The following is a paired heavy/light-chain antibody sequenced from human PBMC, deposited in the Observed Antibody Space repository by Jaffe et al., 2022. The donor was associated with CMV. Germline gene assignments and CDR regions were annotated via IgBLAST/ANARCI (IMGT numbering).Light chain of an antibody. CDR2: GTS. J-gene: IGKJ4*01. Sequence: EILLTQSPGTLSLSPGERAILSCRTGQSVSNSKLAWYQQKPGQAPRLLIFGTSNRATGVPDRFSGSGSGTDFTLTISRLEPEDFVVYYCQQYGTSPLTFGGGTKVEI. V-gene: IGKV3-20*01. CDR1: QSVSNSK. CDR3: QQYGTSPLT.
Heavy chain of an antibody. V-gene: IGHV4-34*02. Sequence: QVQLQQWGAGLLKPSETLSLTCTVYGESISGYYWSWIRQAPGKGLEWIGEINPTGSTIYNSSLMSRVTISVDTSENHFSLKLFSVTAADTAVYYCARGPGYRGNSNPPSPRGRVHEFWGQGTLVIVSS. CDR3: ARGPGYRGNSNPPSPRGRVHEF. CDR2: INPTGST. J-gene: IGHJ4*02. D-gene: IGHD3-10*01. CDR1: GESISGYY.